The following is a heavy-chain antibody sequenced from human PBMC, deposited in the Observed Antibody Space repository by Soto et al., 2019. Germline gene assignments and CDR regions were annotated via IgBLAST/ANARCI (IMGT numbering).Heavy chain of an antibody. CDR1: GYTFTSYA. V-gene: IGHV1-69*13. CDR3: ARDRGPSSGYYPYWFDP. CDR2: IIPIFGTA. Sequence: ASVKVSCKASGYTFTSYAMHWVRQAPGQGLEWMGGIIPIFGTANYAQKFQGRVTITADESTSTAYMELSSLRSEDTAVYYCARDRGPSSGYYPYWFDPWGQGTLVTVSS. D-gene: IGHD3-22*01. J-gene: IGHJ5*02.